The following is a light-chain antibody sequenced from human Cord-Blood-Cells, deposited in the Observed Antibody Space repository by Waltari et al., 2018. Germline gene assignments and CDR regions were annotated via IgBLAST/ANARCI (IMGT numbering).Light chain of an antibody. CDR3: CSYAGSSTWV. CDR1: SSDVGSYNL. Sequence: QSALTKPASVSGSPGQSITISCTGTSSDVGSYNLFSWYQQHPGKAPKLMIYGASKRPSGVSNRFSGSKSGNTASLTISGLQAEDEADYYCCSYAGSSTWVFGGGTKLTVL. V-gene: IGLV2-23*01. J-gene: IGLJ3*02. CDR2: GAS.